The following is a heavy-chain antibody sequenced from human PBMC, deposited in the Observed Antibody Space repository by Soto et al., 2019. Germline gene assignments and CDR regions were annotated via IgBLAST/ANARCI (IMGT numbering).Heavy chain of an antibody. CDR3: ARDQSVYSSSWYQKYYYYYGMDV. CDR2: IYYSGST. Sequence: QVQLQESGPGLVKPSETLSLTCTVSGGSISSYYWSWIRQPPGKGLEWIGYIYYSGSTNYNPSLKSRVTISVDTSKNQFSLKPSSVTAADTAVYYCARDQSVYSSSWYQKYYYYYGMDVWGQGTTVTVSS. J-gene: IGHJ6*02. CDR1: GGSISSYY. V-gene: IGHV4-59*01. D-gene: IGHD6-13*01.